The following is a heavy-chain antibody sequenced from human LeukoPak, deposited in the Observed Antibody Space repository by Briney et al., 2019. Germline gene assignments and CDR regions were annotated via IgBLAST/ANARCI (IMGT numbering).Heavy chain of an antibody. J-gene: IGHJ4*02. Sequence: GASVKVSCKASGYTFTTYTIHWVRLAPGQRLEWMGWIDAGNGNTKYSQKFQDRVTITRDTSASTAYMELSSLRSEDTAVYYCARDTSGYYFGLFDYWGQGALVAVSS. CDR2: IDAGNGNT. CDR1: GYTFTTYT. CDR3: ARDTSGYYFGLFDY. D-gene: IGHD3-22*01. V-gene: IGHV1-3*01.